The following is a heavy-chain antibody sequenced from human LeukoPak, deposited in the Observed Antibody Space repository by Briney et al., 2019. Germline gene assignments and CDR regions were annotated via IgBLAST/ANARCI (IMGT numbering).Heavy chain of an antibody. Sequence: PGGSLRLSCAASGFTSSSYWMSWVRQDPGKGLEWVANIKKDGSEKYYVESVKGRFTISRDNAKKLMYLQMNSLRVEDTAVYYCASSIGVAAWFDPWGQGTLVTVSS. CDR1: GFTSSSYW. V-gene: IGHV3-7*01. CDR3: ASSIGVAAWFDP. J-gene: IGHJ5*02. D-gene: IGHD6-19*01. CDR2: IKKDGSEK.